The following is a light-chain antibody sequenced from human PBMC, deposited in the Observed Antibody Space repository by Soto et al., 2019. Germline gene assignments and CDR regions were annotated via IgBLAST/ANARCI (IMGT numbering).Light chain of an antibody. CDR2: RNN. V-gene: IGLV1-47*01. Sequence: QSVLTQPPSASGTPGQRVTISCSGSSSNIGSNYVYWYQQLPGTAPKLLIYRNNQRPSGVPDRFSGSKSGTSASLAISGLRSEDEADYYCAAWDDSLSAHVVFGGGTKATVL. J-gene: IGLJ2*01. CDR3: AAWDDSLSAHVV. CDR1: SSNIGSNY.